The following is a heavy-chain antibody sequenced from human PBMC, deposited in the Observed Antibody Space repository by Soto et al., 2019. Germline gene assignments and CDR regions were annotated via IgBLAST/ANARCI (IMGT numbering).Heavy chain of an antibody. J-gene: IGHJ4*02. CDR3: TRANWYSEY. V-gene: IGHV4-59*11. Sequence: QVQLQESGPGLVKPSETLSLTCSVSGGSISNHYWSWIRQPPGKGLEWIGYIYYNGNTNYNPSLKRRVPMAGDTARNQISLKLTTVTAADTAVYYCTRANWYSEYWGQGTLVTVSS. D-gene: IGHD7-27*01. CDR1: GGSISNHY. CDR2: IYYNGNT.